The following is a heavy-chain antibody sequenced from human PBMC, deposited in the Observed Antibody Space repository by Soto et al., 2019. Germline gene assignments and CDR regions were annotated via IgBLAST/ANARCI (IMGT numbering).Heavy chain of an antibody. V-gene: IGHV1-8*01. CDR2: MNPNSGNT. D-gene: IGHD7-27*01. J-gene: IGHJ6*02. Sequence: ASVKVSCKASGYTFTSYDINWVRQATGQGLEWMGWMNPNSGNTGYAQKFQGRVTMTRNTSISTAYMGLSSLRSEDTAVYYCARGWGWRDYYYYGMDVWGQGTTVTVSS. CDR3: ARGWGWRDYYYYGMDV. CDR1: GYTFTSYD.